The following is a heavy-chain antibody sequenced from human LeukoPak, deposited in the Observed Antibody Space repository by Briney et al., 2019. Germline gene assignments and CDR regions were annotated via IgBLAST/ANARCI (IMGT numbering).Heavy chain of an antibody. D-gene: IGHD6-19*01. J-gene: IGHJ4*02. V-gene: IGHV4-30-2*01. Sequence: SETLSLTCAVSGGSISSGGYSWSWIRQPPGKGLEWIGYIYHSGSTNYNPSLKSRVTISVDTSKNQFSLKLSSVTAADTAVYYCARHEPSEAVAVLWGQGTLVTVSS. CDR1: GGSISSGGYS. CDR3: ARHEPSEAVAVL. CDR2: IYHSGST.